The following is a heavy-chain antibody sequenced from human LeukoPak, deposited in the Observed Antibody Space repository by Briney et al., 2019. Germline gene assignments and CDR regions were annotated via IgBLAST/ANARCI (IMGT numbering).Heavy chain of an antibody. CDR1: GGSFSGYY. CDR3: ARPRNYFDY. J-gene: IGHJ4*02. V-gene: IGHV4-34*01. CDR2: INHSGST. Sequence: SETLSLTCAVYGGSFSGYYWSWIRQPPGKGLEWIGEINHSGSTNYNPSLKSRVTISVDTSKNQFSLKLSSVTAADTAVYYCARPRNYFDYWGQGTLVTVSS.